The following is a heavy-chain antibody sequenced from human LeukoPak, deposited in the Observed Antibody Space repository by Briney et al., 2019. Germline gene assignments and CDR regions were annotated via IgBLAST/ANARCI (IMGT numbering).Heavy chain of an antibody. CDR2: ISSSSSHI. D-gene: IGHD3-10*01. CDR3: ARDGGYYSRYMDV. J-gene: IGHJ6*03. CDR1: GFTFSSYS. Sequence: GGSLRLSCAASGFTFSSYSMNWVRQAPGKGLEWDSSISSSSSHIYYADSVKGRFTISRDNAKNSLYLQMNSLRAEDTAVYYCARDGGYYSRYMDVWGKGTTVTISS. V-gene: IGHV3-21*01.